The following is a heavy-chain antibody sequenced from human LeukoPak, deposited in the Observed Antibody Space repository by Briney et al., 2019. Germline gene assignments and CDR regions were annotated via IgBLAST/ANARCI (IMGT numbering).Heavy chain of an antibody. V-gene: IGHV3-7*01. CDR3: ARDSSSWYKYYYYGMDV. CDR2: IKQDGSEK. Sequence: QSGGSLRLSCAASGFTFSSYWMSWVRQAPGKGLEWVANIKQDGSEKYYVDSVKGRFTISRDNAKNSLYLQMNSLRAEDTAVYYCARDSSSWYKYYYYGMDVWGQGTTVTVSS. CDR1: GFTFSSYW. D-gene: IGHD6-13*01. J-gene: IGHJ6*02.